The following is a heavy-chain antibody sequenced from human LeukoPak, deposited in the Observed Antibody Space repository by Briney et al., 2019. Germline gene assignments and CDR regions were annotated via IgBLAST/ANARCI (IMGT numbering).Heavy chain of an antibody. CDR2: IYPSDSDT. CDR3: AKGQGYGDHYPIDY. CDR1: GYSFTNYW. V-gene: IGHV5-51*01. D-gene: IGHD4-17*01. Sequence: GESLKISCYASGYSFTNYWVAWVRQMPGKGLEWIGTIYPSDSDTRYSPSFQGQVTISADNSISTAYLQWSSLKASDTAIYYCAKGQGYGDHYPIDYWGQGTLVTVSS. J-gene: IGHJ4*02.